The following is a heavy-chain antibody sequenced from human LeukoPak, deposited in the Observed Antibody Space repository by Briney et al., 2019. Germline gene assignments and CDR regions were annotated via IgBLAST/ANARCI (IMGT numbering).Heavy chain of an antibody. D-gene: IGHD1-26*01. CDR1: GGSISSYY. CDR3: ARVRIGETSYDASDV. CDR2: IYITGST. V-gene: IGHV4-59*13. Sequence: SETLSLTCTVSGGSISSYYWTWIRQPPGKGLEWIGDIYITGSTNYNPCLKRRVTISVDTSKNQFSLRLSSVTAADTAVYYCARVRIGETSYDASDVWGLGTMVTVSS. J-gene: IGHJ3*01.